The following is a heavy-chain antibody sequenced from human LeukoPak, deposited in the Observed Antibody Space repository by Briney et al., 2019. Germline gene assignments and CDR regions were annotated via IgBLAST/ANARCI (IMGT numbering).Heavy chain of an antibody. CDR1: GFTVSSNY. V-gene: IGHV3-66*01. J-gene: IGHJ3*02. D-gene: IGHD3-10*01. Sequence: GGSLRLSCAASGFTVSSNYMSWVRQAPGKGLEWVSVIYSGGSTYCADSVKGRFTISRDNSKNTLYLQMNSLRAEDTAVYYCARDRYYYGSGRDDAFDIWGQGTMVTVSS. CDR3: ARDRYYYGSGRDDAFDI. CDR2: IYSGGST.